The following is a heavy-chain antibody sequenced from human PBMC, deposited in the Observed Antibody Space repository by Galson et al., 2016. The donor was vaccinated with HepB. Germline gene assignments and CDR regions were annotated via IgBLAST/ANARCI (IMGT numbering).Heavy chain of an antibody. CDR2: INPNTGGT. V-gene: IGHV1-2*02. J-gene: IGHJ4*02. D-gene: IGHD3-3*01. CDR3: AREGVLGV. CDR1: GYSFTDYF. Sequence: SVKVSCKASGYSFTDYFIYWVRQAPGQGLEWVGWINPNTGGTNYAQSFQGRVTMTRDTSISTGYMELSRLRSDDTAMYYCAREGVLGVWGQGTLVTVSS.